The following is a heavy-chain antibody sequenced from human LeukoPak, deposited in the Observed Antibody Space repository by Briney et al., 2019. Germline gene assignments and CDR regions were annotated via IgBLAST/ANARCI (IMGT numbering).Heavy chain of an antibody. CDR3: VGGGNWLPEY. V-gene: IGHV4-59*02. Sequence: SETLSLTCTVSGASVSGKFWSWIRHPPGNGLEWIGLIYYSGSTKFNPSLKSRVAMSVDTSNNQFSLSLNSVTTTDAAVYFCVGGGNWLPEYWGHGTQVIVSS. CDR1: GASVSGKF. D-gene: IGHD5-12*01. J-gene: IGHJ4*01. CDR2: IYYSGST.